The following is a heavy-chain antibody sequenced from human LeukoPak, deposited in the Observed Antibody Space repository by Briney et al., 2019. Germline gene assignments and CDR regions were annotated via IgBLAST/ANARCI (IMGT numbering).Heavy chain of an antibody. Sequence: GGSLRLSCAASGFTFSDYWMSWVRQAPGKGLEWVANIKEDGGEKYYVDSVKGRFTISRDNAKNSLYLQMNSLRVEDTAVYYCARASRGIAANLCFDYWGQGTLVTVSS. CDR3: ARASRGIAANLCFDY. V-gene: IGHV3-7*01. CDR1: GFTFSDYW. D-gene: IGHD2-15*01. J-gene: IGHJ4*02. CDR2: IKEDGGEK.